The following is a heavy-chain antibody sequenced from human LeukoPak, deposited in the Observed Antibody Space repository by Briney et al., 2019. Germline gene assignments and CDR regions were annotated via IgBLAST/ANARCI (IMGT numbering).Heavy chain of an antibody. CDR2: ISTSSSYI. CDR3: AKDSGSAAGTFDY. CDR1: GFTFSSNS. D-gene: IGHD6-13*01. J-gene: IGHJ4*02. V-gene: IGHV3-21*04. Sequence: GGSLRLSCAASGFTFSSNSMNWVRQAPGKGLEWVSSISTSSSYIYYADSLKGRFTISRDNAKNSLYLQMNSLRAEDMALYYCAKDSGSAAGTFDYWGQGTLVTVSS.